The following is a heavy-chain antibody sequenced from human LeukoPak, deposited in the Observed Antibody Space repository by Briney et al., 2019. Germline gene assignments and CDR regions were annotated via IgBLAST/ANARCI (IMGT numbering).Heavy chain of an antibody. V-gene: IGHV2-5*02. CDR3: AHKLLLYDSSGYLTFWFDP. CDR1: GFSLSTSGVG. Sequence: SGPTLVNPTQTLTLTCTFSGFSLSTSGVGVGWIRQPPGKALEWLALIYWDDDKRYSPSLKNRLTITKDTSKNQVVLTVTNMDPVDTATYYCAHKLLLYDSSGYLTFWFDPWGQGALVTVSS. CDR2: IYWDDDK. D-gene: IGHD3-22*01. J-gene: IGHJ5*02.